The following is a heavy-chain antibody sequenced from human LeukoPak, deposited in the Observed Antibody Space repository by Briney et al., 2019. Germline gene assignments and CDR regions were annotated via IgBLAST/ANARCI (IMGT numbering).Heavy chain of an antibody. J-gene: IGHJ6*03. V-gene: IGHV3-21*01. D-gene: IGHD1-26*01. Sequence: GGSLRLSCAASGFTFSSYSMNWVRQAPGKGLEWVSSISSSSSYIYYADSVKGRFTISRDNAKNSPYLQMNSLRAEDTAVYYCASLVGATTYYYYYYMDVWGKGTTVTVSS. CDR2: ISSSSSYI. CDR1: GFTFSSYS. CDR3: ASLVGATTYYYYYYMDV.